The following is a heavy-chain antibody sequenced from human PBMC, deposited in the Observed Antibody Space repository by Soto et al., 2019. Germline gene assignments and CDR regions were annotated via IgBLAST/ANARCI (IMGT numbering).Heavy chain of an antibody. CDR1: GFTFSNAW. D-gene: IGHD3-16*01. V-gene: IGHV3-15*07. CDR2: IKSKTDGGTT. Sequence: VQLVESGGGLVKPGGSLRLSCAASGFTFSNAWMNWVRQAPGKGLEWVGRIKSKTDGGTTDYAAPVKGRFTISRDDSKNTLYLQMNSLKTEDTAVYYCTPGGGLFRVYYFDYWGQGTLVTVSS. CDR3: TPGGGLFRVYYFDY. J-gene: IGHJ4*02.